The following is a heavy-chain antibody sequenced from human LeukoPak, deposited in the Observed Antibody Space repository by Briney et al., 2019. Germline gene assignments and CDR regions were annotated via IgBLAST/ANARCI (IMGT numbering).Heavy chain of an antibody. CDR2: IYYSGRT. CDR3: ARRRYYDGSGYLE. J-gene: IGHJ1*01. Sequence: PSETLSLTGSVSGDSISRSDSYWDWIRQPPGQGLEWIGTIYYSGRTYYSPSLNSRVTMSVDTSNNQFSLNLRSVTAADTAVYYCARRRYYDGSGYLEWGRGTLLSVSS. D-gene: IGHD3-22*01. V-gene: IGHV4-39*01. CDR1: GDSISRSDSY.